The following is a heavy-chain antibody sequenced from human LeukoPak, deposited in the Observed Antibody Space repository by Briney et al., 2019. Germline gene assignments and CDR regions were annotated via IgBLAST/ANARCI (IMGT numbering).Heavy chain of an antibody. CDR2: ISGSGGST. D-gene: IGHD2-21*02. CDR3: ANENAYCGVDCYYGLTAFDP. V-gene: IGHV3-23*01. CDR1: GFTFSSYA. J-gene: IGHJ5*02. Sequence: PGGSLRLSCAASGFTFSSYAMSWVRQAPGKGLEWVSAISGSGGSTYYADSVKGRFTISRDNSKNTLYLQMNSLRAEDTAVYYCANENAYCGVDCYYGLTAFDPWGQGTLVTVSS.